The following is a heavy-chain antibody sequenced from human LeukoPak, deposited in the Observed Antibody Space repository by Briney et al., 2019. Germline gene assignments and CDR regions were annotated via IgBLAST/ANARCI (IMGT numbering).Heavy chain of an antibody. D-gene: IGHD6-13*01. CDR1: GGTFSSYA. CDR2: IIPILGIA. J-gene: IGHJ4*02. V-gene: IGHV1-69*04. CDR3: AGSRIAAAASGPFDY. Sequence: SVKVCCKASGGTFSSYAISWVRQAPGQGLEWMGRIIPILGIANYAQKFQGRVTITADKSTSTAYMELSSLRSEDTAVYYCAGSRIAAAASGPFDYWGQGTLVTVSS.